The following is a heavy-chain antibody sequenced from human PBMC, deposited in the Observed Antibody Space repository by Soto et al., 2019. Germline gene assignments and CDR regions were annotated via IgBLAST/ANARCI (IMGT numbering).Heavy chain of an antibody. D-gene: IGHD6-6*01. CDR2: IFHSGDI. V-gene: IGHV4-59*01. CDR3: ARTARRFAF. CDR1: DDSFKDSY. J-gene: IGHJ4*01. Sequence: SETLSLTCTVSDDSFKDSYWSWIRQPPGKGLECIGYIFHSGDINYNPSLKSRVTLSLDTSKNQFSLRLTSVTPADTAVYYCARTARRFAFWGHGLLVTVSS.